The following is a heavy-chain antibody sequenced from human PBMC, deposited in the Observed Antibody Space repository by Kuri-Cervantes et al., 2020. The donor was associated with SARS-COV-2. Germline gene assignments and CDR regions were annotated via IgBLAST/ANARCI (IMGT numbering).Heavy chain of an antibody. D-gene: IGHD4-11*01. J-gene: IGHJ5*02. CDR2: ISAYNGNT. Sequence: ASVKVSCKASGYTFTSYGISWVRQAPGQGLEWMGWISAYNGNTNYAQKLQGRVTMTTDTSTSTAYMELRSLRSDDTAVYYCARLGGNDYTPYEAYNWFDPWGQGTLVTVSS. V-gene: IGHV1-18*01. CDR3: ARLGGNDYTPYEAYNWFDP. CDR1: GYTFTSYG.